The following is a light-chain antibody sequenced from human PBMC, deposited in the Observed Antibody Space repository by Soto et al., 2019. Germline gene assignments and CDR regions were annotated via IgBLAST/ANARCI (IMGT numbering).Light chain of an antibody. CDR2: DAS. J-gene: IGKJ1*01. CDR1: QSVSNNY. Sequence: EILLTQSPCTLSLSPGERATLSCRASQSVSNNYLAWYQQKPGQAPRLLIYDASNRATGIPARFSGSGSGTDFTLIISSLEPEGCEIYYCQQYNNWPETFGQGTKVDIK. CDR3: QQYNNWPET. V-gene: IGKV3D-20*02.